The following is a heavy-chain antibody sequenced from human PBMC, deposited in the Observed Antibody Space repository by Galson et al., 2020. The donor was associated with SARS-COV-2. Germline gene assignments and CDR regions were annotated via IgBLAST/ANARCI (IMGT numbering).Heavy chain of an antibody. D-gene: IGHD1-26*01. J-gene: IGHJ3*02. Sequence: SETLSLTCTVSGGSISSYYWSWIRQPPGKGLEWIGYIYYSGSTNYNPSLKSRVTISVDTSKNQFSLKLSSVTAADTAVYYCARDPLRSPFDIWGQGTMVTVSS. CDR1: GGSISSYY. CDR2: IYYSGST. CDR3: ARDPLRSPFDI. V-gene: IGHV4-59*01.